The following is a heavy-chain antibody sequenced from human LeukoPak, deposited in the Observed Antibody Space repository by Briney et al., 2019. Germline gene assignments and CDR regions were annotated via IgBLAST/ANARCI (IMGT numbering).Heavy chain of an antibody. D-gene: IGHD2-15*01. CDR3: GKTTVGYSSGRYPGWPVDY. Sequence: GGSLRLSCAASGFTFNSYAMYWVRQAPGKGLEWISGIFGSGGSPHYADSVKGRFTISRDNSQEIAYLQLDSLRAEDTALYYCGKTTVGYSSGRYPGWPVDYWGQGALVTVSS. CDR2: IFGSGGSP. J-gene: IGHJ4*02. CDR1: GFTFNSYA. V-gene: IGHV3-23*01.